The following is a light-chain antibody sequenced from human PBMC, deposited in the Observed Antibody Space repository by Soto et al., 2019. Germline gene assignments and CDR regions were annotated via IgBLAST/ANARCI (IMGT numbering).Light chain of an antibody. CDR3: MQGTHWPIT. CDR2: KVS. V-gene: IGKV2-30*02. J-gene: IGKJ5*01. Sequence: DVVMTQSPLSLPVTLGQPVSISCWSNQSLVHSDGIAYFSWFQQRPGRSPRRLIYKVSNRDSGVPARFSGSGSGTDFALKISRVEAEDVGVYYCMQGTHWPITFGQGTRLEIK. CDR1: QSLVHSDGIAY.